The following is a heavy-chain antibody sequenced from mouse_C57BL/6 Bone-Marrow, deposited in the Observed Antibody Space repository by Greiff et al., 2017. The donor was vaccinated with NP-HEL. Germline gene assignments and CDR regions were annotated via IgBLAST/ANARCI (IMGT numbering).Heavy chain of an antibody. CDR3: ARRDYYYGSSYGWYFDV. V-gene: IGHV14-2*01. Sequence: EVKLMESGAELVKPGASVKLSCTASGFNIKDYYMHWVKQRPEQGLEWIGRIDPEDGETKFAPKFQGKATITADTSSNTAYLQLSSLTSEDTAVYYCARRDYYYGSSYGWYFDVWGTGTTVTVSS. CDR1: GFNIKDYY. D-gene: IGHD1-1*01. J-gene: IGHJ1*03. CDR2: IDPEDGET.